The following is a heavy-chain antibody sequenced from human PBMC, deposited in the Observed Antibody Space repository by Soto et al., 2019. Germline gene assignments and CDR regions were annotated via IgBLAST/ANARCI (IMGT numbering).Heavy chain of an antibody. V-gene: IGHV1-2*04. D-gene: IGHD5-12*01. CDR3: ARDIVATIDTYYYYYGMDV. CDR1: GYTFTGYY. J-gene: IGHJ6*02. CDR2: INPNSGGT. Sequence: ASVKVSCKASGYTFTGYYMHCVLQSAVQWRDWMGCINPNSGGTNYAQKFQGWVTMTRDTSISTAYMELSRLRSDDTAVYYCARDIVATIDTYYYYYGMDVWGQGTTVTVSS.